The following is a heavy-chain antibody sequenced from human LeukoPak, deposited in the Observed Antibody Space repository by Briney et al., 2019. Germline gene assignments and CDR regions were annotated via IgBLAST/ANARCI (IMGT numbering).Heavy chain of an antibody. CDR1: GFTFSSYG. CDR3: ARGRLRYFDWLLAGEDGMDV. D-gene: IGHD3-9*01. CDR2: IWYDGSNK. J-gene: IGHJ6*02. Sequence: GGPLRLSCAASGFTFSSYGMHWVRQAPGNGLEWVAVIWYDGSNKYYADSVKGRFTISRDNSKNTLYLQMNSLRAEDTAVYYCARGRLRYFDWLLAGEDGMDVWGQGTTVTVSS. V-gene: IGHV3-33*01.